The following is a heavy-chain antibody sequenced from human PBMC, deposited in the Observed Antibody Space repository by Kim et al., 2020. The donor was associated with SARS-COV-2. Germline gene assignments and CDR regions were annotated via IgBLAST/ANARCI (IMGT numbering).Heavy chain of an antibody. CDR2: IYYSGST. Sequence: SETLSLTCTVSGGSISSYYWSWIRQPPGKGLEWIGYIYYSGSTNYNPSLKSRVTISVDTSKNQFSLKLSSVTAADTAVYYCATQTFSSWPYYYYYGMDVWGQGTTVTVSS. CDR1: GGSISSYY. V-gene: IGHV4-59*01. D-gene: IGHD6-13*01. J-gene: IGHJ6*02. CDR3: ATQTFSSWPYYYYYGMDV.